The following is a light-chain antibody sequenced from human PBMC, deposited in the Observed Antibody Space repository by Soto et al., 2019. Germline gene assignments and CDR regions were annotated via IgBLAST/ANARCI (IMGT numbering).Light chain of an antibody. CDR2: GAS. V-gene: IGKV3D-15*01. CDR3: QQYNSYS. Sequence: IVMPQSPATLSVSPGERATLSCRASQSVNIYLSWYQQTPGQAPRLLIFGASYRATGIPARFSGSGSGTEFTLTISSLQPDDLATYYCQQYNSYSFGQGTKVDIK. J-gene: IGKJ1*01. CDR1: QSVNIY.